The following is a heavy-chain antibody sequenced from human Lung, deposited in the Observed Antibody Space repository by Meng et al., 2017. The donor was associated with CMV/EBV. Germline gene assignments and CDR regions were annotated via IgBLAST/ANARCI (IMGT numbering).Heavy chain of an antibody. J-gene: IGHJ4*02. V-gene: IGHV3-21*01. CDR1: GFNFRTYS. CDR3: ARETGSSGWYGPGY. D-gene: IGHD6-19*01. CDR2: ISSSSTYI. Sequence: GESLKISCAASGFNFRTYSMNWVRQAPGKGLEWVSSISSSSTYIYYADSVKGRFTISRDNAKNSLYLQMNSPRAEDTAVYYCARETGSSGWYGPGYWGQGTLVTVSS.